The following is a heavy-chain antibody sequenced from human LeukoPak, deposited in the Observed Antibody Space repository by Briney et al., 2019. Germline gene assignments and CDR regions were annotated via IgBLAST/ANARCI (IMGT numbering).Heavy chain of an antibody. Sequence: SGGSLRLSCAASGFTFSTSGMHWVRQAPGKGLEWVAVIWNDGSNQYYGASVKGRFTISRDNSKITLYLQMNSLRAEDTAVYYCARTKYSNSWEHYYYGMDDWGQGTTVTVS. J-gene: IGHJ6*02. CDR2: IWNDGSNQ. V-gene: IGHV3-33*01. CDR3: ARTKYSNSWEHYYYGMDD. CDR1: GFTFSTSG. D-gene: IGHD6-13*01.